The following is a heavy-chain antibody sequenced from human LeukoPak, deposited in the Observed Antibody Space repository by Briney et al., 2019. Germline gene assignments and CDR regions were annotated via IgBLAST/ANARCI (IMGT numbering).Heavy chain of an antibody. V-gene: IGHV3-33*01. D-gene: IGHD1-26*01. Sequence: PGGSLRLSCAASGFTFSSYGMHWVRQAPGKGLEWVAVIWYDGSNKYYADSVKGRFTISRDNSKNTLYLQMNSLRAEDTAVYYCAGDIGPSTNWFDPWGQGTLVTVSS. CDR2: IWYDGSNK. CDR1: GFTFSSYG. J-gene: IGHJ5*02. CDR3: AGDIGPSTNWFDP.